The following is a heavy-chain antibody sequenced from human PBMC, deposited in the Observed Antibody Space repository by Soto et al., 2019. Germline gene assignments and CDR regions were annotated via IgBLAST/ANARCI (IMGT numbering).Heavy chain of an antibody. CDR1: GGSISSYY. CDR3: ARVPKYCSSTSCYKKAGMDV. V-gene: IGHV4-59*01. D-gene: IGHD2-2*02. J-gene: IGHJ6*02. Sequence: ASETLSLTCTVSGGSISSYYWSWIRQPPGKGLEWIGYIYYSGSTNYNPSLKSRVTISVDTSKNQFSLKLSSVTAADTAVYYCARVPKYCSSTSCYKKAGMDVWGQGTTVTVSS. CDR2: IYYSGST.